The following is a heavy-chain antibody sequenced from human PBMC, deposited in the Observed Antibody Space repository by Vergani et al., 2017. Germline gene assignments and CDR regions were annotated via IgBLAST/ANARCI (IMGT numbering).Heavy chain of an antibody. CDR2: IYYSGST. CDR3: ARDKIVVVPAAILVQGPESYYYYYGMDV. J-gene: IGHJ6*02. D-gene: IGHD2-2*02. Sequence: QVQLQESGPGLVKPSQTLSLTCTVSGGSISSGDYYWSWIRQPPGKGLEWIGYIYYSGSTYYNPSLTSRVTISVDTSKNQFSLKLSSVTAADTAVYYCARDKIVVVPAAILVQGPESYYYYYGMDVWGQGTTVTVSS. V-gene: IGHV4-30-4*08. CDR1: GGSISSGDYY.